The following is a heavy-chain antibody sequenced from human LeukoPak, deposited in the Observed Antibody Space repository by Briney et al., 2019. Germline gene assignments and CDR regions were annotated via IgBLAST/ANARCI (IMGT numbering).Heavy chain of an antibody. CDR3: ARGAQTYYDKAPVDY. V-gene: IGHV4-34*01. CDR2: INHSGST. Sequence: SETLSLTCAAYGGSFSGYYWSWIRQPPGKGLEWIGEINHSGSTNYNPSLKSRVTISVDTSKSQFSLKLNSMTAADTAVYYCARGAQTYYDKAPVDYWGQGTLVTVSS. D-gene: IGHD3-22*01. CDR1: GGSFSGYY. J-gene: IGHJ4*02.